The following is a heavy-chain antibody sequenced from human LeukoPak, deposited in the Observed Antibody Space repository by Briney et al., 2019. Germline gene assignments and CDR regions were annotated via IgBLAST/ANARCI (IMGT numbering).Heavy chain of an antibody. CDR1: GSTFSRNS. Sequence: SVKVSCKASGSTFSRNSISWVRQAPGQGLEWMGRFIPMLGVAAYAQKFQGRITITADRSTNTAFMELSSLRSEDTAVYYCARVQAVGVPVAIDAYYSYGMDVWGQGTAVTVSS. CDR2: FIPMLGVA. V-gene: IGHV1-69*04. D-gene: IGHD2-2*02. CDR3: ARVQAVGVPVAIDAYYSYGMDV. J-gene: IGHJ6*02.